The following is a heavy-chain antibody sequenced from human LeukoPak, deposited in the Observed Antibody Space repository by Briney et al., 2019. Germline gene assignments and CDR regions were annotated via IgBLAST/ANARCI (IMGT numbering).Heavy chain of an antibody. J-gene: IGHJ4*02. CDR1: GFTFSSYG. Sequence: GGSLRLSCAASGFTFSSYGMRWVRQAPGKGLEWVAVISYDGSSKYYADSVKGRFTISRDNSKNTLYLQMNSLRAEDTAVYYCAMGAMVTFDYWGQGTLVTVSS. D-gene: IGHD5-18*01. V-gene: IGHV3-30*03. CDR3: AMGAMVTFDY. CDR2: ISYDGSSK.